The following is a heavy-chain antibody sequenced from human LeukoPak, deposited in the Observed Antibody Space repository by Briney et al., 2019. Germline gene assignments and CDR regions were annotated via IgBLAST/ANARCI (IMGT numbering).Heavy chain of an antibody. D-gene: IGHD2-15*01. Sequence: GGSLRLSCAASGITFSRSWMSWVRQAPGKGLEWVAFIKEDGGEIFYVDSVKGRFTISRDNAENFLYLQMNSLRAEDTAVYYCARDRGGRSGLDDWGQGTLVIVSS. CDR2: IKEDGGEI. J-gene: IGHJ4*02. CDR1: GITFSRSW. V-gene: IGHV3-7*04. CDR3: ARDRGGRSGLDD.